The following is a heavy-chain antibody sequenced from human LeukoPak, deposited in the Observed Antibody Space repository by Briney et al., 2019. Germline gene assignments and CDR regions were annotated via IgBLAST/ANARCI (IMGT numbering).Heavy chain of an antibody. J-gene: IGHJ4*02. Sequence: GRSLRVSCAASRFTFDDYAMHWVRQAPGKGVEWVSGISWKSGSIGNAGSVKGRFTLSRDNAKNSLCLSINSLRAEDTAVYHSSKPLLFGVVQFDYWGQGTLVTVSS. V-gene: IGHV3-9*01. CDR1: RFTFDDYA. D-gene: IGHD3-3*01. CDR3: SKPLLFGVVQFDY. CDR2: ISWKSGSI.